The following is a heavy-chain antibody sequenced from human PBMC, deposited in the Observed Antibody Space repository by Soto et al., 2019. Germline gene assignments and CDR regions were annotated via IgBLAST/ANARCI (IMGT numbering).Heavy chain of an antibody. Sequence: QVQLQESGPGLVKPSETLSLTCTVSGASISSGSYYWSWIRQPPGKGLEWVGNIFHSGTTNYNPSLKSRLFMSVDAPINQFSLRLSSVTAADTAFYFWARVHIPGPVDSWGQGNLVTVSS. CDR2: IFHSGTT. V-gene: IGHV4-61*01. CDR1: GASISSGSYY. J-gene: IGHJ4*02. CDR3: ARVHIPGPVDS. D-gene: IGHD1-1*01.